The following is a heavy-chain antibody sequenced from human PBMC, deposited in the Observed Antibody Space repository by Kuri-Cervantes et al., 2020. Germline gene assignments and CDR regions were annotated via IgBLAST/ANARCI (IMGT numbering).Heavy chain of an antibody. CDR3: AKGEYGEPPYYYYGMDV. D-gene: IGHD4-17*01. CDR1: GFTFSSYG. J-gene: IGHJ6*02. CDR2: ISYDGSNK. Sequence: GESLKISCAAPGFTFSSYGMHWVRQAPGKGLEWVAVISYDGSNKYYAGSVKGRFTISRDNSKNTLYLQMNSLRAEDTAVYYCAKGEYGEPPYYYYGMDVWGQGTTVTVSS. V-gene: IGHV3-30*18.